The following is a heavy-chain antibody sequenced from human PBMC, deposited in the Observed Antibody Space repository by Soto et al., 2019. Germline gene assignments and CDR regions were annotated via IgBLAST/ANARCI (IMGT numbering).Heavy chain of an antibody. CDR2: IKSLTHGGTT. Sequence: ESGGGLVKSGGALRRSCAISAFTFTDACINWVRHAPGKELEWGGRIKSLTHGGTTGYAAPAKGRFTVTRDDSKNILYLQMNSLKIEDTGVYYCATAPAYCESAPLDYWGQGTLVTVSS. J-gene: IGHJ4*02. V-gene: IGHV3-15*07. D-gene: IGHD1-26*01. CDR1: AFTFTDAC. CDR3: ATAPAYCESAPLDY.